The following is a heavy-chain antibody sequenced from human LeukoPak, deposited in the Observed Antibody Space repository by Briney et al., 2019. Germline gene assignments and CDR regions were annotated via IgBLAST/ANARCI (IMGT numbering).Heavy chain of an antibody. CDR1: GLSFSNYW. J-gene: IGHJ4*02. CDR2: TNLHGTAV. Sequence: GGSLRLPCAVSGLSFSNYWMHWVRQAPGKGLVWVARTNLHGTAVDYADPVKGRFTISRDNSKNMLFLQMNSLRAEDTAVYYCASAYTYVRLGDHWGQGTLVTVSP. CDR3: ASAYTYVRLGDH. D-gene: IGHD3-10*02. V-gene: IGHV3-74*01.